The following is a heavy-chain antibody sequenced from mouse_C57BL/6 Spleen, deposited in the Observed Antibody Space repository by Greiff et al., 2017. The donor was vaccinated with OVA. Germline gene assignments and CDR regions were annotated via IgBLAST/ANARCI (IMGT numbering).Heavy chain of an antibody. CDR2: IDPSDSYT. CDR1: GYTFTSYW. CDR3: ARGNSNYGGYYFDY. D-gene: IGHD2-5*01. V-gene: IGHV1-50*01. J-gene: IGHJ2*01. Sequence: QVQLQQPGAELVKPGASVKLSCKASGYTFTSYWMQWVKQRPGQGLEWIGEIDPSDSYTNYNQKFKGKATLTVDTSSSTAYMQLSSLTSEDSAVYYCARGNSNYGGYYFDYWGQGTTLTVSS.